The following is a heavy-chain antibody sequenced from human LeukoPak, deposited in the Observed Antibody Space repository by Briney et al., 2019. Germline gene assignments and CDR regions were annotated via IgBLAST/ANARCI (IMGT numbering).Heavy chain of an antibody. Sequence: GGSLRLSCAASGFTFSDTWLSWVRQAPGKGLEWVANINKDGGQKYYVDSVKGRFTISRDNAKNSLYLQMNSLRAEDTAVYYCAREKVAVAGPVYYYYGMDVWGQGTTVTVSS. CDR1: GFTFSDTW. CDR3: AREKVAVAGPVYYYYGMDV. V-gene: IGHV3-7*01. J-gene: IGHJ6*02. D-gene: IGHD6-19*01. CDR2: INKDGGQK.